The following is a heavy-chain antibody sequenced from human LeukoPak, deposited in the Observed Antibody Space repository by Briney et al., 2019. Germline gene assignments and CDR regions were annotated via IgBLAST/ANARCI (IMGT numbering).Heavy chain of an antibody. J-gene: IGHJ4*02. Sequence: SVKVSCKASGGTFSSYAISWVRQAPGQGLEWMGGIIPIFGTANYAQKFKGRVTITTDESTSTAYMELSSLRSEDTAVYYCARTTAGYSSSSSYDYWGQGTLVTVSS. CDR3: ARTTAGYSSSSSYDY. CDR2: IIPIFGTA. CDR1: GGTFSSYA. V-gene: IGHV1-69*05. D-gene: IGHD6-6*01.